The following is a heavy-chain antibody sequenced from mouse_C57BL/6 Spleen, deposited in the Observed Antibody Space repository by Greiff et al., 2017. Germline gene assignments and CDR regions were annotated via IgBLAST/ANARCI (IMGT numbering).Heavy chain of an antibody. Sequence: DVMLVESGGGLVKPGGSLKLSCAASGFTFSSYAMSWVRQTPEKRLEWVATISDGGSYTYYPDNVKGRFTISRDNAKNNLYLQMSHLKSEDTAMYYCARVDYYGSSYAMDYWGQGTSVTVSS. CDR1: GFTFSSYA. J-gene: IGHJ4*01. CDR3: ARVDYYGSSYAMDY. CDR2: ISDGGSYT. V-gene: IGHV5-4*03. D-gene: IGHD1-1*01.